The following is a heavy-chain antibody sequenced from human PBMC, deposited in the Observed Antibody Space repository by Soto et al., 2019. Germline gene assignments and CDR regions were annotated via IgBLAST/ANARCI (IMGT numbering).Heavy chain of an antibody. V-gene: IGHV1-69*01. Sequence: QVQLVQSGADVKKPGSSVKVSCKTSGGPFGSSAISWVRQAPAQGLEWMGEIIPVFDKANYAQNFQGRLTITAEEPTGTVFMQLGSLRSEDPAVYFCARLRRDWGDAFEICGLGTFVTVSS. J-gene: IGHJ3*02. CDR3: ARLRRDWGDAFEI. CDR2: IIPVFDKA. CDR1: GGPFGSSA. D-gene: IGHD3-16*01.